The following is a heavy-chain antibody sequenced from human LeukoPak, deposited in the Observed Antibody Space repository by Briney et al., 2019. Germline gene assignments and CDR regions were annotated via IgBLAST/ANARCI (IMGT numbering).Heavy chain of an antibody. CDR3: ARDESVLTGYYSDY. CDR1: GGSIGRYY. J-gene: IGHJ4*02. CDR2: IYTRGTT. Sequence: SETLSLTCTVSGGSIGRYYWSWIRQSAGKGLEWIGRIYTRGTTKYHPSLKGRATISVDTSKNQFSLNLISVTAADTAVYYCARDESVLTGYYSDYWGQGTLVTVSS. D-gene: IGHD3-9*01. V-gene: IGHV4-4*07.